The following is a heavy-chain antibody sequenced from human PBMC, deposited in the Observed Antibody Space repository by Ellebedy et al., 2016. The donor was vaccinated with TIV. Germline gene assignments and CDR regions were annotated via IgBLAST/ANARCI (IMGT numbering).Heavy chain of an antibody. CDR3: ARGFHYDSSGYPSDTFDI. CDR2: ISSSGNTI. Sequence: GESLKISCAASGFIFSDYYMSWIRQAPGKGPEWISYISSSGNTIYYADSVKGRFTISRDNAKNSLYLQMNSLRADDTAVYFCARGFHYDSSGYPSDTFDIWGQGTMVTVSS. CDR1: GFIFSDYY. J-gene: IGHJ3*02. D-gene: IGHD3-22*01. V-gene: IGHV3-11*01.